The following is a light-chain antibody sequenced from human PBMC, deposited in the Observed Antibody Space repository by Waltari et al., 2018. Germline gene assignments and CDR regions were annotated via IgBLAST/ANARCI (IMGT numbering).Light chain of an antibody. V-gene: IGLV1-36*01. CDR2: YDD. J-gene: IGLJ2*01. CDR3: AAWDISLNNLL. CDR1: SSKLGDSA. Sequence: QSALTQPPSVSGAPRQRLTISCSGTSSKLGDSAVTWYQQLPGNPPKLVIYYDDLVPSGVSDRFSGSKSGSSASLAISGLQSEDEAVYFCAAWDISLNNLLFGGGTKLTVL.